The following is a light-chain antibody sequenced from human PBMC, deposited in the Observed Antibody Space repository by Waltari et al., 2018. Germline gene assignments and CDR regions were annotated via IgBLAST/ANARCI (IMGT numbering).Light chain of an antibody. J-gene: IGLJ3*02. CDR1: SGHSNNI. V-gene: IGLV4-69*01. Sequence: VVTQSSSASASLGASVKLTCTLDSGHSNNIIAWLQQQREKGPRYLMKINSDGSHSKGDEIPDRFSGSSSGAERYLTISNLQSEDEGDYYCQTGGHGTWVFGGGTKLTVL. CDR3: QTGGHGTWV. CDR2: INSDGSH.